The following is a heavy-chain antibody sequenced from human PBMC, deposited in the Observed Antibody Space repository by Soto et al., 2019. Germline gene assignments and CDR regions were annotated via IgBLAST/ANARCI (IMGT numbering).Heavy chain of an antibody. CDR2: MNPNSGNT. J-gene: IGHJ3*02. D-gene: IGHD1-26*01. Sequence: QEQLVQSGAEVKKPGASVKVSCKASGYTFTSYDITWVRQATGQGLEWMGWMNPNSGNTGYAQKFQGRVTMTRNTSIGTAYMELSSLRSEDSAVYYCATERWEDAFDIWGQGTMVTVSS. CDR1: GYTFTSYD. V-gene: IGHV1-8*01. CDR3: ATERWEDAFDI.